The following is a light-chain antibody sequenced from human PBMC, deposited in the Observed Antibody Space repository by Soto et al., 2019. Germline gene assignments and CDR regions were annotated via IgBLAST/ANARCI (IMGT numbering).Light chain of an antibody. V-gene: IGKV3-11*01. CDR1: QSVSSY. CDR2: DAS. Sequence: EIVLTQSPATLSLSPGERATLSCRASQSVSSYLAWYQQKPGQAPRLLIYDASNRATGIPARFSGSGSGTDFTLTISSLEPEDFAVYYCQQRSNWPITFGTGTKVDI. J-gene: IGKJ3*01. CDR3: QQRSNWPIT.